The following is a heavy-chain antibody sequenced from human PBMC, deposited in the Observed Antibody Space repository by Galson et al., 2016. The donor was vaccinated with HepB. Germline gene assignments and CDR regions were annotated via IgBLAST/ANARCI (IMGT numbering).Heavy chain of an antibody. J-gene: IGHJ4*02. CDR3: VKGAGTIDY. CDR2: RSSSSKSM. V-gene: IGHV3-48*02. CDR1: GFIFNSYS. Sequence: SLRLSCAASGFIFNSYSMNWVRQAPGKGLEWISDRSSSSKSMFDADSGKGRFTISRDNAKNSLYLQRNSLGDEDTAVYYCVKGAGTIDYWGQGTLVTVSS. D-gene: IGHD6-19*01.